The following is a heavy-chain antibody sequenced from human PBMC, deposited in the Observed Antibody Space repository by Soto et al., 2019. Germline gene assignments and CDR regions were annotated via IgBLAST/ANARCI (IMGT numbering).Heavy chain of an antibody. CDR2: VSAGGDMT. Sequence: DVQLLESGGHLVQPGGSPILSCAASGFTFSSYAMSWVRQAPGKGLEWVSSVSAGGDMTYYSDSVKGRFTISRDNSNNALFLQMNSLRIEDTALYYCARGDRGGSGAPASYYYSGLDVCGQGATVTV. D-gene: IGHD3-10*01. CDR1: GFTFSSYA. J-gene: IGHJ6*02. V-gene: IGHV3-23*01. CDR3: ARGDRGGSGAPASYYYSGLDV.